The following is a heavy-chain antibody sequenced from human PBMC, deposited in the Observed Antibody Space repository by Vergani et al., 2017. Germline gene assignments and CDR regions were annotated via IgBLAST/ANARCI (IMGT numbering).Heavy chain of an antibody. V-gene: IGHV3-NL1*01. CDR3: AKSGWLQHFGAHYFDS. CDR1: GFTFSSYG. CDR2: IYSGGST. J-gene: IGHJ4*02. Sequence: QVQLVEAGGGVVQPGRSLRLSCAASGFTFSSYGMHWVRQAPGKGLEWVAVIYSGGSTYYADSVKGRFTISRDNSKNTLYLQMNSLRAEDTAVYYCAKSGWLQHFGAHYFDSWGQGILVTVSS. D-gene: IGHD5-24*01.